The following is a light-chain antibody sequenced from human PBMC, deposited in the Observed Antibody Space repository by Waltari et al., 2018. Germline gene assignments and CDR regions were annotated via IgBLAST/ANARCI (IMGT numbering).Light chain of an antibody. CDR1: ESISSNY. V-gene: IGKV3-20*01. J-gene: IGKJ1*01. Sequence: VLTQSPGTLSLSPGERATLSCRASESISSNYFAWYQQKPGQGPRLLLYAASNRATCIPDRFSGSGSGTDFTLTISRLESEDFAVYYCQQYDRSPWTFGQGTKVAIE. CDR2: AAS. CDR3: QQYDRSPWT.